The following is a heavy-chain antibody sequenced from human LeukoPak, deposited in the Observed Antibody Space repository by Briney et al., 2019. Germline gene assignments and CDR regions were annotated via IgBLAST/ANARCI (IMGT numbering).Heavy chain of an antibody. CDR3: AREGSCSGGSCGYFDY. D-gene: IGHD2-15*01. V-gene: IGHV1-46*01. J-gene: IGHJ4*02. Sequence: ASVKVSCKASGYTFTSYYMHWVRQAPGQGLEWMGIINPSGGSTSYAQKFQGRVTMTRDTSTSTVYMELSSLRSEDTAVYYCAREGSCSGGSCGYFDYWGQGTLVTVSS. CDR1: GYTFTSYY. CDR2: INPSGGST.